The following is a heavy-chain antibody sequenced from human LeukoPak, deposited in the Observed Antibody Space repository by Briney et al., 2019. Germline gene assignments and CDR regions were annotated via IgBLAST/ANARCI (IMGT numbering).Heavy chain of an antibody. Sequence: GGSLRLSCAASGFPLSSQAMSWVRQPPGKGLEWVAAISNGKTYYADSVRGRFAISRDDSTNTVYLHMNSLRDEDTALYHCVREAGYCAPVCVKTNWFDPWGQGTLVTVSS. CDR3: VREAGYCAPVCVKTNWFDP. J-gene: IGHJ5*02. V-gene: IGHV3-23*01. CDR2: ISNGKT. CDR1: GFPLSSQA. D-gene: IGHD2-15*01.